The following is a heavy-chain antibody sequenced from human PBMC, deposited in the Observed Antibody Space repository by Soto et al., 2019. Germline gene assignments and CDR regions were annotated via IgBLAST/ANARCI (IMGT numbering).Heavy chain of an antibody. V-gene: IGHV4-30-2*01. CDR1: GGSISSGGYS. CDR2: IYHSGST. CDR3: ARGIPYYDSSGYYYVWGSDGRGGAQSWFDP. Sequence: QLQLQESGSGLVKPSQTLSLTCAVSGGSISSGGYSWSWIRQPPGKGLEWIGYIYHSGSTYYNPSLKSRVTISVDRSKNQFSLKLSSVTAADTAVYYCARGIPYYDSSGYYYVWGSDGRGGAQSWFDPWGQGTLVTVSS. J-gene: IGHJ5*02. D-gene: IGHD3-22*01.